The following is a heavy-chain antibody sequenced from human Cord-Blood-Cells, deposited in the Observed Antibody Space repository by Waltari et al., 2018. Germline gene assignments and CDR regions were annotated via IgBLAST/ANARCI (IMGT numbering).Heavy chain of an antibody. J-gene: IGHJ1*01. V-gene: IGHV4-39*01. CDR1: GGSISSSSYY. D-gene: IGHD6-6*01. CDR3: ARHFLLGEYSSSSEYFQH. Sequence: QLQLQESGPGLVKPSETLSLTCTVSGGSISSSSYYWGWIRQPPGKGLAWIGSIYYSGSTYYNPSLKSRGTISVDTSKNQFSLKLSSVTAADTAVYYCARHFLLGEYSSSSEYFQHWGQGTLVTVSS. CDR2: IYYSGST.